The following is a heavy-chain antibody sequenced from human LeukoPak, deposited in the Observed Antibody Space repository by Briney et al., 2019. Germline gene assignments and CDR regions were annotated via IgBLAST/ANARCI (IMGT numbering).Heavy chain of an antibody. CDR1: GGSISSSTYY. J-gene: IGHJ2*01. V-gene: IGHV4-61*05. D-gene: IGHD1-26*01. Sequence: SETLSLTCTVSGGSISSSTYYWGWIRQPPGKGLEWIGYIYTSGSTNYNPSLKSRVTISVDTSKNQFSLKLSSVTAADTAVYYCARQMVVGATGVWYFDLWGRGTLVTVSS. CDR3: ARQMVVGATGVWYFDL. CDR2: IYTSGST.